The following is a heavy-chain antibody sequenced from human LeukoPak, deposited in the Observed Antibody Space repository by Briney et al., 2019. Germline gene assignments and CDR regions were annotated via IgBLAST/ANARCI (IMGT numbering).Heavy chain of an antibody. J-gene: IGHJ4*02. D-gene: IGHD5-18*01. V-gene: IGHV3-30*03. Sequence: GGSLRLSCAASGFTFSSYGMHWVRQAPGKGLEWVAVISYDESNKYYADSVKGRFTISRDNAKNSLYLQMNSLRDEDTAVYYCARGGSGYSYGKIDSWGQGILVTVSS. CDR1: GFTFSSYG. CDR3: ARGGSGYSYGKIDS. CDR2: ISYDESNK.